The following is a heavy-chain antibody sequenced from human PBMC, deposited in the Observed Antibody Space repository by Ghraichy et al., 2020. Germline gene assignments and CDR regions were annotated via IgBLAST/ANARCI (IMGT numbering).Heavy chain of an antibody. CDR2: IKQDGSET. V-gene: IGHV3-7*03. J-gene: IGHJ6*02. Sequence: GESLNISCAASGFTFSAFWMSWVRQAPGKGLEWVANIKQDGSETFHVDSVEGRFTISGDNAKNSLYLQMNSLRVEDTAVYYCAREPTYYVDRSGRSDVWGQGTTVTVSS. D-gene: IGHD3-22*01. CDR1: GFTFSAFW. CDR3: AREPTYYVDRSGRSDV.